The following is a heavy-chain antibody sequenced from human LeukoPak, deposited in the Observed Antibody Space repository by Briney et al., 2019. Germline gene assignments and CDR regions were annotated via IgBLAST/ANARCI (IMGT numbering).Heavy chain of an antibody. Sequence: GASVKVSCKASGYTFTSYGISWVRQAPGQGLEWMGWISAYNGNTNYAQKLQGRVTMTTDTSTSTAYMELRSLRSDDTAVYYCARDSGSYPDEDAFDIWDQGTMVTVSS. J-gene: IGHJ3*02. CDR3: ARDSGSYPDEDAFDI. V-gene: IGHV1-18*01. D-gene: IGHD1-26*01. CDR2: ISAYNGNT. CDR1: GYTFTSYG.